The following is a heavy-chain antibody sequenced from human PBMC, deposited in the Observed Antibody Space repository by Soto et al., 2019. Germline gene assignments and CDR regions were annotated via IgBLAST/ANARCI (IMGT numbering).Heavy chain of an antibody. V-gene: IGHV4-31*03. D-gene: IGHD3-10*01. CDR1: GGSISSGGYY. CDR3: ARGEITMVRGVINEDWFDP. CDR2: IYYSGST. J-gene: IGHJ5*02. Sequence: QVQLQESGPGLVKPSQTLSLTCTVSGGSISSGGYYWSWIRQHPGKGLEWIGYIYYSGSTYYNPSLKSRVTISVDTSKNQFSLKLSSVTAADTAVYYCARGEITMVRGVINEDWFDPWGQGTLVTVSS.